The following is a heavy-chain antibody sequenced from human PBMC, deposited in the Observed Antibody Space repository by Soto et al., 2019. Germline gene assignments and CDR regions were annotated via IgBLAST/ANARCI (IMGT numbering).Heavy chain of an antibody. CDR1: GFTFSDYY. CDR2: ISSSSSYT. CDR3: ARYYYDSSGYFDY. D-gene: IGHD3-22*01. V-gene: IGHV3-11*06. Sequence: GGSLRLSCAASGFTFSDYYMSWIRQAPGKGLEWISYISSSSSYTKYADSVKGRFTISRDNAKNSLYLQMNSLRAEDTAVYYCARYYYDSSGYFDYWGQGTLVTVSS. J-gene: IGHJ4*02.